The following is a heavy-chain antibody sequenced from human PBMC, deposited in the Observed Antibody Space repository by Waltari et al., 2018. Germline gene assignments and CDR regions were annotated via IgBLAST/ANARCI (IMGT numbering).Heavy chain of an antibody. Sequence: QLQLHESGPGLVQPSATLSPTCLVSSGSISTSSYYWGWVRQAPGKGLEWITSIYYGGSVYDRPSLKSRVTITVDTSKNQLSLRLTSVTAADTALYYCVAHQGGKYTLEAFDVWGPGTMVIVSS. D-gene: IGHD1-26*01. CDR2: IYYGGSV. CDR1: SGSISTSSYY. J-gene: IGHJ3*01. V-gene: IGHV4-39*01. CDR3: VAHQGGKYTLEAFDV.